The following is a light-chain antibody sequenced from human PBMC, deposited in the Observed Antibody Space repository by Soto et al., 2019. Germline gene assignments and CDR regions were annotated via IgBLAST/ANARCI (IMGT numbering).Light chain of an antibody. Sequence: QSVLTQPPSASGSPGQSVTISCTGTSSDVGGYNYVSWYQQHPGKAPKLMIYEVSERPSGVPDRFSGSKSGNTASLTVSGLQAEDEADYYCSSYAGSNNSSYVFGTVTKLTVL. V-gene: IGLV2-8*01. CDR3: SSYAGSNNSSYV. CDR1: SSDVGGYNY. J-gene: IGLJ1*01. CDR2: EVS.